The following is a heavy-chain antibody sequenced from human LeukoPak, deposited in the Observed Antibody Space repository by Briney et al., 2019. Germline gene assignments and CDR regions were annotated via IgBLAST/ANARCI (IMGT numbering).Heavy chain of an antibody. D-gene: IGHD3/OR15-3a*01. CDR3: AGVLRTRIGFDY. Sequence: SETLSLTCGVYGGSFSGYYWSWLRQPPGKGLEWIGEINHSGSTHYNPSLKSRATISVDKSKNQFSLKLSSVTAADTAVYYCAGVLRTRIGFDYWGQGTLVTVSS. V-gene: IGHV4-34*01. J-gene: IGHJ4*02. CDR1: GGSFSGYY. CDR2: INHSGST.